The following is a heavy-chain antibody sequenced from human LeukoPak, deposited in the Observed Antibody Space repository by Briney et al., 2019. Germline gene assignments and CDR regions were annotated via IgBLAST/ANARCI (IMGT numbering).Heavy chain of an antibody. CDR2: IGSSGTYI. CDR1: GFTFSSYS. CDR3: LPTAEKIDS. D-gene: IGHD4-17*01. V-gene: IGHV3-21*01. Sequence: GGSLRLSCAASGFTFSSYSMNWVRQAPGKGLGWVSAIGSSGTYIYYADSVKGRFIISRDNAKNSLSLQMNSLRAEDTAVYYCLPTAEKIDSWGQGTLVTVSS. J-gene: IGHJ4*02.